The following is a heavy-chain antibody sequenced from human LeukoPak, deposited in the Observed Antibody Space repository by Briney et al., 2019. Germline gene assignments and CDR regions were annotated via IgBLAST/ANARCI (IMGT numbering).Heavy chain of an antibody. Sequence: PGGSLRLSCATSGFTFSTYAMSWVRQAPGKGLEWVSGISGSGGSTYYADSVKSRFTISRDNSKNTLYLQMNSLSAEDTAVYYCAKPNAADYYDSSGSYFDYWGQGTLVTVSS. CDR3: AKPNAADYYDSSGSYFDY. J-gene: IGHJ4*02. CDR2: ISGSGGST. CDR1: GFTFSTYA. V-gene: IGHV3-23*01. D-gene: IGHD3-22*01.